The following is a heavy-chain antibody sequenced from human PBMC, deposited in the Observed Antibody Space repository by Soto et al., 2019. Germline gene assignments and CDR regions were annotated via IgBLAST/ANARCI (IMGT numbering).Heavy chain of an antibody. Sequence: GGSLRLSCAASGFTFSSYGMHWVRQAPGKGLEWVAVISYDGSNKYYADSVKGRFTISRDNSKNTLYLQMNSLRAEDTAVYYCATTYYDFWSGYYPTDYWGQGTLVTVSS. V-gene: IGHV3-30*03. D-gene: IGHD3-3*01. CDR3: ATTYYDFWSGYYPTDY. CDR2: ISYDGSNK. J-gene: IGHJ4*02. CDR1: GFTFSSYG.